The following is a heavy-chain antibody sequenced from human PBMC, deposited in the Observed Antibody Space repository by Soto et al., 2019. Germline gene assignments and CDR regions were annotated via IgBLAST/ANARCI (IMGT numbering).Heavy chain of an antibody. CDR2: IFHSGTT. J-gene: IGHJ6*02. CDR1: GDSISSGGNS. Sequence: QLQLQEAGSGLVKPSQTLSLTCAVSGDSISSGGNSWNWIRQPPGKGLEWVGYIFHSGTTYYNPSLNSPVTTSLGTSKNQLSLRLTSVPAAHPAVYYRAREKWRAGVGGLYGMDVWGPGTTVTVSS. D-gene: IGHD6-13*01. CDR3: AREKWRAGVGGLYGMDV. V-gene: IGHV4-30-2*01.